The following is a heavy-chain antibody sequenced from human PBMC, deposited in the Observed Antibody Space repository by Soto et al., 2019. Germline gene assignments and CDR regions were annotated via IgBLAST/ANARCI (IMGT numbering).Heavy chain of an antibody. D-gene: IGHD1-1*01. Sequence: QVQLVESGGGVVQPGRSLRLSCAASGFSISRSAMQWVRQAPGKGLGGVAVIAYDGSNRWYADSAKGRFTISRDNSKNTVYLQMSSLRGEDTAVYYCARDLQAGTDNVNWFAPWGQGTLVTVSS. V-gene: IGHV3-30*04. CDR3: ARDLQAGTDNVNWFAP. CDR2: IAYDGSNR. J-gene: IGHJ5*02. CDR1: GFSISRSA.